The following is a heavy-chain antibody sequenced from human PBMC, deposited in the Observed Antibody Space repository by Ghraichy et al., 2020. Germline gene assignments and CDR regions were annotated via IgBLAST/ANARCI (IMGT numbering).Heavy chain of an antibody. CDR3: ARRVLERSLHGLDV. D-gene: IGHD3-3*01. V-gene: IGHV3-21*04. CDR1: GFTFSSYT. CDR2: ISSGSSYI. Sequence: GESLNISCAASGFTFSSYTMNWVRQAPGKGLEWVSSISSGSSYIYYADSVKGRFTISRDNAKNSLYLQMNSLRAEDTAVYYCARRVLERSLHGLDVWGQGTTVTVSS. J-gene: IGHJ6*02.